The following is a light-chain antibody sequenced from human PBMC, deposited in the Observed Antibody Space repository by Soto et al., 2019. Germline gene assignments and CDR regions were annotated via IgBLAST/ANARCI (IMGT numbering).Light chain of an antibody. CDR3: QSYYIQLSASLV. CDR1: SSNFGAGYD. Sequence: QSVLTQPPSVSGAPGQRVTISCTGSSSNFGAGYDVHWYQQLPGTAPKLLIYANSNRPSGIPDRFSGSKSDTSASLAITGLQAEDEADYYCQSYYIQLSASLVFGGGTKVTVL. J-gene: IGLJ2*01. V-gene: IGLV1-40*01. CDR2: ANS.